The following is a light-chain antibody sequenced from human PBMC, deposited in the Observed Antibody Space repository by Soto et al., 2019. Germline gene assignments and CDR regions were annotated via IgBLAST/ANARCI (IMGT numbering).Light chain of an antibody. CDR1: QDVSSN. J-gene: IGKJ5*01. CDR3: QQRHMWPIT. V-gene: IGKV3D-11*03. Sequence: EMVVTQSPAPLSVSPGERATLSCRASQDVSSNLAWYQQKPGQAPSLLIYGASTRATGTPARFSGSGSGTDFTLTISRLEPEDAAVYYCQQRHMWPITFGQGTRLEIK. CDR2: GAS.